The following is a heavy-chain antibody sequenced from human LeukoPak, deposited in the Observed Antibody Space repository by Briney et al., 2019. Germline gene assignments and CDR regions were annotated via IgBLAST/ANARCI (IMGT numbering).Heavy chain of an antibody. CDR1: GGSISSGGYY. CDR2: IYYSGST. Sequence: PSQTLSLTCTVSGGSISSGGYYWSWTRQPPGKGLEWIGYIYYSGSTYYNPSLKSRVTISVDTSKNQFSLKLSSVTAADTAVYYCARVDYYDGSGERPDYWGQGTLVTVSS. CDR3: ARVDYYDGSGERPDY. J-gene: IGHJ4*02. V-gene: IGHV4-30-4*08. D-gene: IGHD3-22*01.